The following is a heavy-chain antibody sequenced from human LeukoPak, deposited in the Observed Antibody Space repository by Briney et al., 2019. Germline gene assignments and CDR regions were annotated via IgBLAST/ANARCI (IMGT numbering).Heavy chain of an antibody. Sequence: GVSLRLSCVASGFIFNTYRMHWVRQAPGKALEWVAYTRDDGSKNWYGDSVKGRFTIFRDNSKNTLYLQMNSLRGEDTAVYYCANGDCRGGRCSSGAYWGQGTLVAVSS. V-gene: IGHV3-30*02. CDR2: TRDDGSKN. J-gene: IGHJ4*02. CDR3: ANGDCRGGRCSSGAY. CDR1: GFIFNTYR. D-gene: IGHD2-15*01.